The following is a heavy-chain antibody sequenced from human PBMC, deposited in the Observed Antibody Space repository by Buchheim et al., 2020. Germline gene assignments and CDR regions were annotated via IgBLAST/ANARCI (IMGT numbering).Heavy chain of an antibody. V-gene: IGHV3-33*08. D-gene: IGHD6-6*01. Sequence: QVQLVESGGGVVQPGRSLRLSCEASGFTLSNYGMHWVRQAPGKGLEWVAVIWADGSSEYYADSVKGRFSISRDNSKNTMYLQMNSLRDEDAAVYFCARDEYGTWMQLSFTYNIMDIWGRGTT. J-gene: IGHJ6*02. CDR1: GFTLSNYG. CDR2: IWADGSSE. CDR3: ARDEYGTWMQLSFTYNIMDI.